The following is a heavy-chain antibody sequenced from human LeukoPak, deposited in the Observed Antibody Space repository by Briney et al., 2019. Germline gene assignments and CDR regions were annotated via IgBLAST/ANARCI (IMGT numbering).Heavy chain of an antibody. CDR1: GFTFSSYS. CDR2: ISSSSSTI. D-gene: IGHD6-19*01. J-gene: IGHJ4*02. CDR3: ARIAVAWYGGVDY. Sequence: GGSLRLSCAASGFTFSSYSMNWVRQAPGKGLEWVSYISSSSSTIYYADSVKGRFPISRDNAKNSLYLQMNSLRAEDTAVYYCARIAVAWYGGVDYWGQGTLVTVSS. V-gene: IGHV3-48*01.